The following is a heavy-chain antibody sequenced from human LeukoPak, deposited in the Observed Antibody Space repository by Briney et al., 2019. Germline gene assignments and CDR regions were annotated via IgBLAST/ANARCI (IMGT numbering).Heavy chain of an antibody. J-gene: IGHJ6*02. V-gene: IGHV1-69*13. D-gene: IGHD2-2*02. CDR3: ARDPQYCSSTSCYTSPPYYYYGMDV. Sequence: GASVKVSCKASGGTFSSYAISWVRQAPGQRLEWMGGIIPIFGTANYAQKFQGRVTITADESTSTAYMELSSPRSEDTAVYYCARDPQYCSSTSCYTSPPYYYYGMDVWGQGTTVTVS. CDR1: GGTFSSYA. CDR2: IIPIFGTA.